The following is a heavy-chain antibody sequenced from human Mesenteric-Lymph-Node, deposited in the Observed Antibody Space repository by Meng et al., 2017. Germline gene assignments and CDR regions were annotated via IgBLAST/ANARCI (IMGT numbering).Heavy chain of an antibody. D-gene: IGHD2-15*01. CDR2: IYHSGSA. V-gene: IGHV4-4*02. Sequence: SETLSLTCAVSGGSISNSNSWNWVRQPPGKGLEWIGEIYHSGSANYNPSLKSRVTMSVEKSKNQFTLNLNSVTAAETAVYYCATGRKAATANGFDIWGQGTMVTVSS. J-gene: IGHJ3*02. CDR1: GGSISNSNS. CDR3: ATGRKAATANGFDI.